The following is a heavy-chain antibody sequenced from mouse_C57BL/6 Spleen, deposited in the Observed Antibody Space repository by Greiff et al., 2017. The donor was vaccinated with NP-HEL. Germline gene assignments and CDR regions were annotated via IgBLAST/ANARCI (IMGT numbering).Heavy chain of an antibody. J-gene: IGHJ1*03. Sequence: QVQLQQSGAELARPGASVKLSCKASGYTFTSYGISWVKQRTGQGLEWIGEIYPRSGNTYYNEKFKGKATLTADKSSSTAYMELRSLTSEDSAVYFCARRATTVEANWYFDVWGTGTTVTVSS. CDR2: IYPRSGNT. CDR1: GYTFTSYG. V-gene: IGHV1-81*01. CDR3: ARRATTVEANWYFDV. D-gene: IGHD1-1*01.